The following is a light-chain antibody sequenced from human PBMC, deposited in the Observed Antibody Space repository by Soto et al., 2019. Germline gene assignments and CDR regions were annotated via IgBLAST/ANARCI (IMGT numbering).Light chain of an antibody. Sequence: EIVMTQSPATVSVSPGGRATLACRATQSVTTNLAWYQQKPGQAPRLLIYDASNRATGIPARFSGSGSGTDFTLTISSLEPEDFAVYYCQQRSNWPWTFGQGTKVDI. J-gene: IGKJ1*01. CDR2: DAS. CDR3: QQRSNWPWT. V-gene: IGKV3-11*01. CDR1: QSVTTN.